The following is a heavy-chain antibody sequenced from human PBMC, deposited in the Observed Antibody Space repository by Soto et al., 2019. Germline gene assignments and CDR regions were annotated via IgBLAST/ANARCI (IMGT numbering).Heavy chain of an antibody. CDR3: ARGHCSGGSCYSWFDS. J-gene: IGHJ5*01. Sequence: PSETLSLTCTVSGGSISSYYWSWIRQSPGKGLEWIGNIFYSGTTNYNPSLKSRLIILLQTSKNQFSLKLSSVGPADTAVYYCARGHCSGGSCYSWFDSWGQGTLVTVSS. D-gene: IGHD2-15*01. CDR1: GGSISSYY. CDR2: IFYSGTT. V-gene: IGHV4-59*01.